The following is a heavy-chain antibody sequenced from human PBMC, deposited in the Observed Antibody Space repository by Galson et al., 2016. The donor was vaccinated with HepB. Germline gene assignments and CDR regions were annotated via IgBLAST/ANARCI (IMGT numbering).Heavy chain of an antibody. V-gene: IGHV1-69*13. CDR2: IIPIFATP. J-gene: IGHJ5*02. CDR1: GGTFSSYA. Sequence: SVKVSCKASGGTFSSYAISWVRQAPGQGLEWMGGIIPIFATPNYAQKFQGRVTISADESTSTTYMELSSLRSEDTAVYYCARYSGSYVNWFDPWGQGTLVTVSS. D-gene: IGHD1-26*01. CDR3: ARYSGSYVNWFDP.